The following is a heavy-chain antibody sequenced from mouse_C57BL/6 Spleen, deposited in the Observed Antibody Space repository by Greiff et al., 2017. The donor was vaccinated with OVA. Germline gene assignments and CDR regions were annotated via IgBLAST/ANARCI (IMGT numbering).Heavy chain of an antibody. J-gene: IGHJ4*01. Sequence: VMLVESGPGLVQPSQSLSITCTVSGFSLTSYGVHWVRQSPGTGLEWLGVIWSGGSTDYNAAFISRLSISKDNSKSQVFFKMNSLQADDTAIYYCARNRDYGSYYAMDYWGQGTSVTVSS. CDR1: GFSLTSYG. V-gene: IGHV2-2*01. CDR3: ARNRDYGSYYAMDY. D-gene: IGHD1-1*01. CDR2: IWSGGST.